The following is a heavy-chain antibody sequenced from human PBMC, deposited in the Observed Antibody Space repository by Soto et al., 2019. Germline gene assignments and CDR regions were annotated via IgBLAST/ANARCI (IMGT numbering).Heavy chain of an antibody. V-gene: IGHV4-30-2*01. CDR2: IYHSGST. CDR1: GGSISSGGYS. D-gene: IGHD2-2*01. Sequence: LSLTCAVSGGSISSGGYSWSWIRQPPGKGLEWIGYIYHSGSTYYNPSLKSRVTISVDRSKNQFSLKLSSVTAADTAVYYCARAGSTNWFDPWGQGTLVTVSS. CDR3: ARAGSTNWFDP. J-gene: IGHJ5*02.